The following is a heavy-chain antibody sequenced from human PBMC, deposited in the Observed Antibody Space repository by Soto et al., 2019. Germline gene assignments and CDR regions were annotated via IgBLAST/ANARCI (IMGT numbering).Heavy chain of an antibody. J-gene: IGHJ4*02. CDR1: GYSLSTSGVG. Sequence: QITLKESGPTLVKPTQILTLTWTFSGYSLSTSGVGVGWIRQPPGKALEWLAFIYWDDDKRYRPSLKSRLTITKDTSKNQVVLTMTNMDPGDTATYYCAHFIVVVVAATYWGQGSLVTVSS. D-gene: IGHD2-15*01. V-gene: IGHV2-5*02. CDR3: AHFIVVVVAATY. CDR2: IYWDDDK.